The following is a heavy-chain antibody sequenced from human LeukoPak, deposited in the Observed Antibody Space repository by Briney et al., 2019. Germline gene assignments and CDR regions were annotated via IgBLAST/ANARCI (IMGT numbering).Heavy chain of an antibody. J-gene: IGHJ4*02. D-gene: IGHD3-10*02. CDR1: GFTFSDYY. V-gene: IGHV3-33*08. CDR2: ILSDGSKE. Sequence: TGGSLRLSCAASGFTFSDYYMSWIRQAPGKGLEWVAVILSDGSKEFYTDSVKGRFTISRDNSKSTLYLQMNSLRAEDTAVYYCARDICSGSYCLDYWGQGTLVTVSS. CDR3: ARDICSGSYCLDY.